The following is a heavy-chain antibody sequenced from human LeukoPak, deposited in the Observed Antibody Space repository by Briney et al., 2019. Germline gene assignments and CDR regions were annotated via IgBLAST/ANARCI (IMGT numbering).Heavy chain of an antibody. D-gene: IGHD6-13*01. CDR3: AKDGSSSRPLGY. V-gene: IGHV3-30*02. CDR1: GFTFSSYG. Sequence: GGSLRLSCAASGFTFSSYGMHWVRQAPGKGLEWVAFIRYDGSNEYYADSVKGRFTISRDNSKNTLYLQMNSLRAEDTAVYYCAKDGSSSRPLGYWGQGTLVTVSS. CDR2: IRYDGSNE. J-gene: IGHJ4*02.